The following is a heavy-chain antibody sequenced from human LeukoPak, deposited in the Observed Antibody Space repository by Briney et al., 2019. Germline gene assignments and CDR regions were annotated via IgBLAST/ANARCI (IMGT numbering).Heavy chain of an antibody. CDR3: ARDLVTIFGVPCAFDI. V-gene: IGHV4-4*02. D-gene: IGHD3-3*01. CDR1: GGSISSSNW. CDR2: IYYSGST. Sequence: PSETLSLTCTVSGGSISSSNWWSWVRQPPGKGLEWIGYIYYSGSTNYNPSLKSRVTISVDTSKNQFSLKLSSVTAADTAVYYCARDLVTIFGVPCAFDIWGQGTMVTVSS. J-gene: IGHJ3*02.